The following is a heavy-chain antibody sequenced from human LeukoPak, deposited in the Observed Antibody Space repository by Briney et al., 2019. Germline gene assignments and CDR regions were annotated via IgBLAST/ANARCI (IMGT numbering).Heavy chain of an antibody. J-gene: IGHJ4*02. CDR3: ARDEGSGSYYNY. D-gene: IGHD3-10*01. V-gene: IGHV4-59*01. Sequence: SETLSLTCTVSGGSISSYYWSWIRQPPGKGLEWIGYIYYSGSTNYNPSLKSRVTISVDTSKNQFSLKLSSVTAADTAVYYCARDEGSGSYYNYWGQGTLVTVSS. CDR1: GGSISSYY. CDR2: IYYSGST.